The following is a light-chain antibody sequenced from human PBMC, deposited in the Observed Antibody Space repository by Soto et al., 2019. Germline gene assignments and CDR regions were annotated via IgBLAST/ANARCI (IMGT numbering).Light chain of an antibody. CDR1: SSDVGGYNC. J-gene: IGLJ1*01. CDR3: CSHSASYTFV. CDR2: DVT. V-gene: IGLV2-11*01. Sequence: QSALTQPRSVSGSPGQSVTISCTGTSSDVGGYNCVSWYQQHPGKAPQLMIYDVTQRPSGVPDRFSGSKSGNTASLTISGLQAEDEADYYCCSHSASYTFVFGTRTKVTAL.